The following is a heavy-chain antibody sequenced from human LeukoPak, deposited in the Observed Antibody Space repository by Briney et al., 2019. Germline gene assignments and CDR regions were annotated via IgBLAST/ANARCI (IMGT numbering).Heavy chain of an antibody. J-gene: IGHJ4*02. CDR1: GFTFSSYG. D-gene: IGHD3-22*01. CDR3: AKDSNWYYYDSSGYYFGYFDY. Sequence: GGSLRLSCAASGFTFSSYGMHWVRQAPGKGLEWVAFIRYDGSNKYYADSVKGRFTISRDNSKNTLYLQMNSLRAEDTAVYYCAKDSNWYYYDSSGYYFGYFDYWGQGTLVTVSS. CDR2: IRYDGSNK. V-gene: IGHV3-30*02.